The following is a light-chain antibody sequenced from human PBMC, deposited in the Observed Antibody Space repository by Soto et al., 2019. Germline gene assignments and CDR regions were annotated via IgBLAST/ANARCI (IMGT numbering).Light chain of an antibody. CDR2: GAS. CDR1: QSVSSSY. Sequence: EIVLTQSPGTLSLSPGERATLSCRASQSVSSSYLAWYQQKPGQAPRLLIYGASSRATGIPDRFSGSGSGTDFTLTISILEPEDFAVYYCQQYGSSHGLFTFGPGTKVDIK. V-gene: IGKV3-20*01. CDR3: QQYGSSHGLFT. J-gene: IGKJ3*01.